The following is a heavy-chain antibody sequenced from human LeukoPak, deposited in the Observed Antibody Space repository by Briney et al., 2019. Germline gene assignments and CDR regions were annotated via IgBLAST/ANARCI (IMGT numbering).Heavy chain of an antibody. D-gene: IGHD3-22*01. CDR3: ARRFYYDRSGYRFDY. CDR1: GGSFSGYY. Sequence: PSETLSLTCAVYGGSFSGYYWSWIRQPPGKGLEWIGSIYYSGNTYYSPSLKSRVTISIDTSNNQFSLKLSSVTAADTAVYYCARRFYYDRSGYRFDYWGQGTLVTVSS. J-gene: IGHJ4*02. CDR2: IYYSGNT. V-gene: IGHV4-34*01.